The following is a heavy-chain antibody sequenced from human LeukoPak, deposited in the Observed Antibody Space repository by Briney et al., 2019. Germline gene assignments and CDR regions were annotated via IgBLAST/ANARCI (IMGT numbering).Heavy chain of an antibody. Sequence: PGGSLRLSCAASGFTFSSYAMHWVRQAPDKGLEWVAVISYDGSNKYYADSVKGRFTISRDNSKNTLYLQMNSLGAEDTAVYYCARFSGIAAAGLDAFDIWGQGTMVSVSS. CDR3: ARFSGIAAAGLDAFDI. CDR1: GFTFSSYA. J-gene: IGHJ3*02. V-gene: IGHV3-30*04. D-gene: IGHD6-13*01. CDR2: ISYDGSNK.